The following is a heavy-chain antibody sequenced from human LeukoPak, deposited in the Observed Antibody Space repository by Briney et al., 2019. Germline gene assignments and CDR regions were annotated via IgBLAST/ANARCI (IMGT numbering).Heavy chain of an antibody. V-gene: IGHV3-64*01. J-gene: IGHJ6*02. CDR3: ARAIYGDYASTDYYYYYGLDV. CDR1: GFTFSTHA. D-gene: IGHD4-17*01. CDR2: ITINGGST. Sequence: AGGSLRLSCVASGFTFSTHAMHWVRQAPGKGLEYVSGITINGGSTYYLNSVKGRFTVSRDNSKNTLFLQMGSLRAEDMAVYYCARAIYGDYASTDYYYYYGLDVWGQGTTVTVSS.